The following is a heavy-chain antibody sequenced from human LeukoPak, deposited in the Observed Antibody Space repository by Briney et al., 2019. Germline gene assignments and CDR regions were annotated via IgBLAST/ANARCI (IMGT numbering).Heavy chain of an antibody. J-gene: IGHJ5*02. D-gene: IGHD3-22*01. CDR3: ARERAQAYYYDSSGKNWFDP. Sequence: ASVKVSCKASGYTFTSYGISWVRQAPGQGLEGMGWISAYNGNTNYAQKLQGRVTMTTDTSTSTAYMELRSLRSDDTAVYYCARERAQAYYYDSSGKNWFDPWGQGTLVTVSS. CDR1: GYTFTSYG. V-gene: IGHV1-18*01. CDR2: ISAYNGNT.